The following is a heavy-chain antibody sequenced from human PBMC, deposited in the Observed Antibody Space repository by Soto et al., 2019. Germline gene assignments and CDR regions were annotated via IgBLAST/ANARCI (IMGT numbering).Heavy chain of an antibody. CDR3: AHLYYYDSSGYLLFDY. CDR1: GFSLSTSGVG. CDR2: IYWDDDK. Sequence: QITLKESGPPLVKPTQTLTLTCTFSGFSLSTSGVGVGWIRQPPGKALEWLALIYWDDDKRYSPSLKSRLTITKDTSKNQVVLTMTNMDPVDTATYYCAHLYYYDSSGYLLFDYWGQGTLVTVSS. J-gene: IGHJ4*02. V-gene: IGHV2-5*02. D-gene: IGHD3-22*01.